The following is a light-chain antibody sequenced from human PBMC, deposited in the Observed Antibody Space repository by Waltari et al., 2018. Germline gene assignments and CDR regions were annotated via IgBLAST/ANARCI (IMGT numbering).Light chain of an antibody. CDR2: AAS. CDR1: QGINNY. V-gene: IGKV1-9*01. Sequence: DIQLTQAPSFLSASVGDRDTITCRSSQGINNYLACYQQKPGRAPNLLIYAASTLQSGVPSRFSGSGSGTEFTLTISGLQPEDFATYYCQQLSTYPRTFGQGTKVEI. J-gene: IGKJ1*01. CDR3: QQLSTYPRT.